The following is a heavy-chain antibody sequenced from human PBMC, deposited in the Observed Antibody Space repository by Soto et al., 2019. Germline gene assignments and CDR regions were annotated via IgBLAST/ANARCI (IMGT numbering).Heavy chain of an antibody. Sequence: QVQLVQSGAEVKKPGASVKVSCKASGYTFTSYGISWVRQAPGQGLEWMGWISAYNGNTNYAQKFQGRVTMTRDTSISTAYMELSRLRSDDTAVYYCARDGRYYYDSSGYYNYWGQGTLVTVSS. J-gene: IGHJ4*02. CDR2: ISAYNGNT. CDR3: ARDGRYYYDSSGYYNY. CDR1: GYTFTSYG. D-gene: IGHD3-22*01. V-gene: IGHV1-18*01.